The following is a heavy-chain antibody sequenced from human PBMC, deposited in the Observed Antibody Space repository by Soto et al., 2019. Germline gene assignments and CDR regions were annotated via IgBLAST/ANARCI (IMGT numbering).Heavy chain of an antibody. CDR1: GDSISGSPYF. J-gene: IGHJ4*02. V-gene: IGHV4-39*01. CDR3: ARNGTPFWSNDHTRGFFDY. CDR2: VFYDGYT. D-gene: IGHD3-3*01. Sequence: SETLSLTCTVSGDSISGSPYFWGWIRQPPGKRLEWIGSVFYDGYTLYTPSLRSRVTISVDTSKNQFSLELTSVAVADTAVYYCARNGTPFWSNDHTRGFFDYWGQGALVTVSS.